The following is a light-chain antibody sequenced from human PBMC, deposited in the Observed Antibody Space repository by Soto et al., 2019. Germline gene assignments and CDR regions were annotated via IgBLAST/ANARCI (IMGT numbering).Light chain of an antibody. CDR2: DAF. J-gene: IGKJ4*01. V-gene: IGKV3-11*01. CDR3: QQHSNGLT. CDR1: QSVDSY. Sequence: PGERATLSCRASQSVDSYLAWYQQKPGQAPRLLIFDAFNRATGIPARFSGSGSGTAFTLTISSLEPEDFAVYYCQQHSNGLTFGGGTKVEIK.